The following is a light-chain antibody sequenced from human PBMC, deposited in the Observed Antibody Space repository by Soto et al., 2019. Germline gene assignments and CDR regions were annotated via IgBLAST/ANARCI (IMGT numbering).Light chain of an antibody. V-gene: IGKV3-20*01. CDR1: QNVNSNH. CDR3: QQFGSSPQT. CDR2: GPS. Sequence: EIVLTQSPATLSLSPGERATLSCRASQNVNSNHIAWYQQKPGQAPRLLIYGPSSRATGIPERFSGSGSGTDFTLTISRLEPEDFAVYFCQQFGSSPQTFGHGTKVEIK. J-gene: IGKJ1*01.